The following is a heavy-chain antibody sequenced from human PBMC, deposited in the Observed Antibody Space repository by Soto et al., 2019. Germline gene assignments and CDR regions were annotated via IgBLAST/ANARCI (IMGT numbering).Heavy chain of an antibody. Sequence: PGGSLRLSCAASGFTFSSYGMHWVRQAPGKGLEWVAVISYDGSNKYYADSVKGRFTISRDNSKNTLYLQMNSLRAEDTAVYYCAKDLTVTRSYYYHGMDVWGQGTTVTVSS. D-gene: IGHD4-4*01. V-gene: IGHV3-30*18. CDR2: ISYDGSNK. CDR3: AKDLTVTRSYYYHGMDV. J-gene: IGHJ6*02. CDR1: GFTFSSYG.